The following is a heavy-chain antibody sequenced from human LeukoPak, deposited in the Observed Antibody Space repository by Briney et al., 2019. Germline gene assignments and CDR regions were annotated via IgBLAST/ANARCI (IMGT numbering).Heavy chain of an antibody. CDR3: AREEIICSSSSCPLDY. V-gene: IGHV1-2*04. CDR2: INPNSGGT. CDR1: RYTFTGYY. J-gene: IGHJ4*02. Sequence: GASVKVSCKASRYTFTGYYIHWVRQAPGQGLEWVGWINPNSGGTSYTQKFQGWVTMTRDTSISTAYMELSRLRSDDTAVYYCAREEIICSSSSCPLDYWGQGTLVTVSS. D-gene: IGHD2-15*01.